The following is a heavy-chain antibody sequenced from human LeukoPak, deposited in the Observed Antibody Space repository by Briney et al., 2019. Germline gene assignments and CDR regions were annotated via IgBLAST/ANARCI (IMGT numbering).Heavy chain of an antibody. J-gene: IGHJ4*02. V-gene: IGHV4-34*01. CDR1: GGSFSGYY. CDR2: INHSGST. D-gene: IGHD6-19*01. CDR3: ARQWLVSPLFDY. Sequence: SETLSLTCAVYGGSFSGYYWSWIRQPPGKGLEWIGEINHSGSTNYNPSLRSRVTVSVHTSKNQLSLKLSSVTAADTAVYNCARQWLVSPLFDYWGQGTLVTVSS.